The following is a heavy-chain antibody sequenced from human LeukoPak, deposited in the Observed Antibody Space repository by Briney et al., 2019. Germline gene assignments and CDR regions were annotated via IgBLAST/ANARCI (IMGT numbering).Heavy chain of an antibody. Sequence: SETLSLTCAVSGGSISSNSYYWGWIRQPPGKGLEWIGSIYYSGSTYYNPSLKSRVTISVDTSKNQFSLKLSSVTAADTAVYYCASENLYYYYDSSGYYYVPTHFDYWGQGTLVTVSS. D-gene: IGHD3-22*01. CDR1: GGSISSNSYY. V-gene: IGHV4-39*01. J-gene: IGHJ4*02. CDR2: IYYSGST. CDR3: ASENLYYYYDSSGYYYVPTHFDY.